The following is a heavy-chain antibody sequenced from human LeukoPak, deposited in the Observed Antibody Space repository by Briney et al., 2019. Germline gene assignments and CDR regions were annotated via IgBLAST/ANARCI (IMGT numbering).Heavy chain of an antibody. V-gene: IGHV3-23*01. CDR1: GCTFSSYA. D-gene: IGHD3-16*01. CDR2: INDSGGST. J-gene: IGHJ4*02. Sequence: GGSLTLSCPASGCTFSSYAMSWVRQAPGKGLDWVSAINDSGGSTYYADSVKGRFTIYRDNSKNTLYLQMNGLRAEDTAVYYCAKVRGQSLDYWGQGTLVTVSS. CDR3: AKVRGQSLDY.